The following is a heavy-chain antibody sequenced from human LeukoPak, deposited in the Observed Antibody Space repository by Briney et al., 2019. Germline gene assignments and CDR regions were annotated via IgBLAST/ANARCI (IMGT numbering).Heavy chain of an antibody. D-gene: IGHD3-22*01. V-gene: IGHV4-59*01. CDR1: GGSFSYYY. CDR3: ERDYYDSSGYNYFDY. Sequence: SETLSLTCAVYGGSFSYYYWSWIRQPPGKGLEWIGYIYYSGSTNYNPSLKSRVTISVDTSKNQFSLKLSSVTAADTAVYYCERDYYDSSGYNYFDYWGQGTLVTVSS. CDR2: IYYSGST. J-gene: IGHJ4*02.